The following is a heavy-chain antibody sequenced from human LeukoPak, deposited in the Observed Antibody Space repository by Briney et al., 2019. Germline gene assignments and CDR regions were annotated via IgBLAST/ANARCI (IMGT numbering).Heavy chain of an antibody. CDR1: GASISSGNYF. V-gene: IGHV4-39*01. Sequence: SETLSLTCSVSGASISSGNYFWNWVRQSPVKGLEWIGCISYSGTTHYNPSLKSRVTIFVDKSKNQFSLNLNSVTASDTAVYYCARSFDYWGQGTLVAVSS. CDR2: ISYSGTT. CDR3: ARSFDY. J-gene: IGHJ4*02.